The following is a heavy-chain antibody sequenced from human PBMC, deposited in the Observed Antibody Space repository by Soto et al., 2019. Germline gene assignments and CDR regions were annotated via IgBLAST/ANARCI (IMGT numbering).Heavy chain of an antibody. V-gene: IGHV5-10-1*01. J-gene: IGHJ4*02. CDR1: GYSFTSYW. CDR2: IDPSDSYT. D-gene: IGHD5-18*01. CDR3: ARHGRGYSYGSGNYX. Sequence: GEALKISCKGSGYSFTSYWISWVRQMPGKGVELMVMIDPSDSYTNYSTSFQGHVTISADKSISTAYLQWSSLKASDTAMYYCARHGRGYSYGSGNYXWGQGTLVPVSX.